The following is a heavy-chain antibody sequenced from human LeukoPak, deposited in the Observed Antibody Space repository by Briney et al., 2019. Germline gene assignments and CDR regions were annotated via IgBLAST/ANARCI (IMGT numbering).Heavy chain of an antibody. CDR2: IYPGDSDT. Sequence: GESLKISCKGSGYSFTSYWIGWVRQMPGKGLEWMGIIYPGDSDTRYSPSFQGQVTISADKSISTAYLQWSSLKASDTAMYYCASRMYMNGSTDAFDYWGPGTLVTVSS. J-gene: IGHJ4*02. CDR3: ASRMYMNGSTDAFDY. V-gene: IGHV5-51*01. CDR1: GYSFTSYW. D-gene: IGHD3-10*01.